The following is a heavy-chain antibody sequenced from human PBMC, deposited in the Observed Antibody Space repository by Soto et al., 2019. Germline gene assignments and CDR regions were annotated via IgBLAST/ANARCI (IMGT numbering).Heavy chain of an antibody. CDR3: AKGTISGGYNLGDFDY. CDR1: GFTFSSYA. D-gene: IGHD3-16*01. Sequence: GGSLRLSCAASGFTFSSYAMSWVRQAPGKGLEWVSAISGSGGSTYYADSVKGRFTISRDNSKNTLYLQMNSLRAEDTAVYYCAKGTISGGYNLGDFDYWGQGTLVTVSS. V-gene: IGHV3-23*01. CDR2: ISGSGGST. J-gene: IGHJ4*02.